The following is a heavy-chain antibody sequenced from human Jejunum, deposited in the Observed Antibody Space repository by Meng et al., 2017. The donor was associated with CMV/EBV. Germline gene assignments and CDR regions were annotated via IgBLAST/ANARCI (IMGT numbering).Heavy chain of an antibody. J-gene: IGHJ6*02. CDR1: GFSFRSFG. CDR3: ANFPSSAYYSEMDV. V-gene: IGHV3-30*02. CDR2: TRYDGENK. D-gene: IGHD1-26*01. Sequence: GFSFRSFGMHWVRQAPGKGLEWVAFTRYDGENKYYADSVKRRFTISKDNSKNMLFLHMTSLRPEDTAVYYCANFPSSAYYSEMDVWGQGTTVTVSS.